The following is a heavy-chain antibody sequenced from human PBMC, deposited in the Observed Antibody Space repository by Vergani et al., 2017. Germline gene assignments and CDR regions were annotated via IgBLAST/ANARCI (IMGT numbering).Heavy chain of an antibody. CDR1: GYTFTSSS. J-gene: IGHJ5*02. D-gene: IGHD3/OR15-3a*01. CDR2: ITVYNGNT. V-gene: IGHV1-18*01. CDR3: ARDPYDFWTGPLDP. Sequence: QVQLVQSGAEVKKPGASVKVSCKTSGYTFTSSSVSWLRQAPGQGLEWLGWITVYNGNTQYAKKFQGRITITADTSTSTAFMELRNLRSDDTAIYYCARDPYDFWTGPLDPWGQGTLVTVSS.